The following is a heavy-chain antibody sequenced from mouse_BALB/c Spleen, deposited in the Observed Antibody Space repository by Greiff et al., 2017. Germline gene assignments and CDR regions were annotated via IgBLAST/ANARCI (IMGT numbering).Heavy chain of an antibody. D-gene: IGHD2-9*01. CDR1: GYSITSDYA. V-gene: IGHV3-2*02. CDR2: ISYSGST. CDR3: ARSYYGYDEGVWFAY. J-gene: IGHJ3*01. Sequence: EVKVEESGPGLVKPSQSLSLTCTVTGYSITSDYAWNWIRQFPGNTLEWMGYISYSGSTSYNPSLKSRISITRDTSKNQFFLQLNSVTTEDTATYYCARSYYGYDEGVWFAYWGQGTLVTVSA.